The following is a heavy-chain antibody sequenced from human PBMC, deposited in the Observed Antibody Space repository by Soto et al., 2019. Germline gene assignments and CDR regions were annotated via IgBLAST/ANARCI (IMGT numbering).Heavy chain of an antibody. CDR3: ARGYGRNFDY. CDR1: GRSFSGYY. D-gene: IGHD3-10*01. J-gene: IGHJ4*02. CDR2: INHSGST. V-gene: IGHV4-34*01. Sequence: QVQLQQWGAGLLKPSETLSLTCAVYGRSFSGYYWNLSRQPPGKGLEWMGEINHSGSTNYNPSLKSRVTISIDTSKNLFPLKLSCMAAAQTAVYYWARGYGRNFDYRGQGTLVTVSS.